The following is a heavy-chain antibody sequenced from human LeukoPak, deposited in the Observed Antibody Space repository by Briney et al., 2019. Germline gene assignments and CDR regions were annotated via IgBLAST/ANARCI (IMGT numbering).Heavy chain of an antibody. CDR1: GFTFSSYE. J-gene: IGHJ6*02. Sequence: GGSLRLSCAASGFTFSSYEMNWVRQAPGKGLEWVSYISSSGSTIYYADSVKGRFTISRDNAKNSLYLQMNSLRAEDTAVYYCARDGYNWNDDYYYGMDVWGQGTRSPSP. D-gene: IGHD1-1*01. CDR3: ARDGYNWNDDYYYGMDV. CDR2: ISSSGSTI. V-gene: IGHV3-48*03.